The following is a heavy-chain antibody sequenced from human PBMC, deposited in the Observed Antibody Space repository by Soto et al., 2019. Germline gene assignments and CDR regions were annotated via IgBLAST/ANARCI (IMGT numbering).Heavy chain of an antibody. CDR3: ARGGGWRQFEALFDY. V-gene: IGHV1-69*12. CDR1: GGTFSSYA. CDR2: IIPIFGTV. Sequence: QVQLVQSGAEVKKPGSSVKVSCKASGGTFSSYAINWVRQAPGQGLEWMGGIIPIFGTVKYTQKFQGRVTITADDTTRTADKELTSLRADDTAVYYCARGGGWRQFEALFDYLGQGTLVTVSS. D-gene: IGHD5-12*01. J-gene: IGHJ4*02.